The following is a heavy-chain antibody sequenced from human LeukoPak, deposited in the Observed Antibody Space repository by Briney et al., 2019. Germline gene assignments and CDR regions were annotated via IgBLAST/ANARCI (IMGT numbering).Heavy chain of an antibody. CDR1: GFTFSSYA. J-gene: IGHJ6*02. V-gene: IGHV3-30*09. Sequence: GGSLRLSRVASGFTFSSYAMHWVRQAPGKGLEWVAVISYDGSNKYYADSVKGRFVISRDNSKNTLSLQMNSLRAGDTAVYYCARDFGYYDSSGFYYYYYYGLDVWGQGTTVTVSS. CDR3: ARDFGYYDSSGFYYYYYYGLDV. D-gene: IGHD3-22*01. CDR2: ISYDGSNK.